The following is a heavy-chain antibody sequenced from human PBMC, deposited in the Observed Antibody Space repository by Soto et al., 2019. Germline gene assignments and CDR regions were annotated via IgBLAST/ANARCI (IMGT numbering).Heavy chain of an antibody. V-gene: IGHV3-30-3*01. CDR3: VSDLRGIRGSHYYYYGMDV. J-gene: IGHJ6*02. CDR2: ISYDGSNK. D-gene: IGHD1-26*01. Sequence: GGSLRLSCAASGFTFSSYAMHWVRQAPGKGLEWVAVISYDGSNKYYADSVKGRFTISRDNSKNTLYLQMNSLRAEDTAVYYCVSDLRGIRGSHYYYYGMDVWGQGTTVTVSS. CDR1: GFTFSSYA.